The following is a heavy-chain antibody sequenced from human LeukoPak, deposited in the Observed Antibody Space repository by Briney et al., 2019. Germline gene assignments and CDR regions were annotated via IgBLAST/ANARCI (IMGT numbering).Heavy chain of an antibody. CDR2: IIPIFGTA. Sequence: ASVKVSCKASGGTFSSYAISWVRQAPGQGLEWMGGIIPIFGTANYAQKLQGRVTMTTDTSTSTAYMELRSLRSDDTAVYYCARDHLVGATTSDIRDYWGQGTLVTVSS. CDR1: GGTFSSYA. CDR3: ARDHLVGATTSDIRDY. D-gene: IGHD1-26*01. J-gene: IGHJ4*02. V-gene: IGHV1-69*05.